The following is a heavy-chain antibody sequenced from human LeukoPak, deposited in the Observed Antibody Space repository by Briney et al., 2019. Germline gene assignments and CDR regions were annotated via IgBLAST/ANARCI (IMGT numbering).Heavy chain of an antibody. CDR1: GFTFSSYS. Sequence: PGGSLRLSCAASGFTFSSYSMNWVRQAPGKGLEWVSHISSSRSTIYYADSVKGRFTISRDNAKNSLYLQMNSLRAEDTAVYYCASLDSSGYYYRPSDYWGQGTLVTVSS. CDR2: ISSSRSTI. V-gene: IGHV3-48*01. J-gene: IGHJ4*02. D-gene: IGHD3-22*01. CDR3: ASLDSSGYYYRPSDY.